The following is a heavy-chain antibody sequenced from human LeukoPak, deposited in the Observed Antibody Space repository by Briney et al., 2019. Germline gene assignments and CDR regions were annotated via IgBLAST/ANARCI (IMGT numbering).Heavy chain of an antibody. J-gene: IGHJ4*02. CDR1: GGSFSGYY. CDR2: INHSGST. Sequence: SETLSLTCAVYGGSFSGYYWSWIRQPPGKGLEWIGEINHSGSTNYNPSLKSRVTISVDTSKNQFSLKLSSVTAADTAVYYCARRGTSIAADFDYWGQGTLVTVSS. D-gene: IGHD6-13*01. CDR3: ARRGTSIAADFDY. V-gene: IGHV4-34*01.